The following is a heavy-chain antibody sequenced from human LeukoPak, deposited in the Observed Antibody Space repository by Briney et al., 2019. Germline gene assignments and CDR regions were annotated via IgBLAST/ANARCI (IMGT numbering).Heavy chain of an antibody. CDR2: ISWNSFTI. J-gene: IGHJ6*03. CDR1: GFTFDDYA. D-gene: IGHD5-18*01. V-gene: IGHV3-9*01. Sequence: GRSLRLSCAASGFTFDDYAMHWVRQAPGKGLEWVSGISWNSFTIGYADSVKGRFTISRDNAKNSLYLQMNSLRVEDTALYYCAKDIGRVDTASTYMDVWGKGTTVSISS. CDR3: AKDIGRVDTASTYMDV.